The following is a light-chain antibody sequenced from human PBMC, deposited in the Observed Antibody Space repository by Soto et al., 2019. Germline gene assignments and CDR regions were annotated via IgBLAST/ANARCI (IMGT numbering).Light chain of an antibody. CDR2: GDS. J-gene: IGLJ2*01. Sequence: QSVLTQPPSVSGAPGQRVTISCTGSSSNIGTGYDVHWYQLLPGTAPKLLIYGDSNRPSGVPDRFSGSKSGTSASLAITGLQAEDEADYYCQSYDTSLSAVVFGGGTQLTVL. CDR1: SSNIGTGYD. V-gene: IGLV1-40*01. CDR3: QSYDTSLSAVV.